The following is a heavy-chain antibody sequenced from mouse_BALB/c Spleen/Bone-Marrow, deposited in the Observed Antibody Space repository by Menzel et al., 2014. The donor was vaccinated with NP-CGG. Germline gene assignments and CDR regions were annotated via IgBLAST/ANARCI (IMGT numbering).Heavy chain of an antibody. CDR1: VFTFSSFG. CDR2: ISSGSTAI. V-gene: IGHV5-17*02. J-gene: IGHJ1*01. D-gene: IGHD4-1*01. CDR3: ARGGNWDDFDV. Sequence: EVKLVESGGGLVQPGGSRKLSCAASVFTFSSFGMHWVRQAPEKGLEWVAYISSGSTAICYADTVKGLFTISRDNPENTLFLQMTSLRSEDTAMYYCARGGNWDDFDVWGAGTTVTVSS.